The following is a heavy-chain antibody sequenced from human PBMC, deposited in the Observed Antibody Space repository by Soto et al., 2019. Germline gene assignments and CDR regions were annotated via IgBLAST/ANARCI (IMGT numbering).Heavy chain of an antibody. Sequence: ESGGGVVQPGRSLRLSCAASGFTFSSYGMHWVRQAPGKGLEWVAVISYDGSNKYYADSVKGRFTISRDNSKNTLYLQMNSLRAEDTAVYYCAKDRFSSGWADYWGQGTLVTVSS. D-gene: IGHD6-19*01. CDR2: ISYDGSNK. CDR3: AKDRFSSGWADY. V-gene: IGHV3-30*18. CDR1: GFTFSSYG. J-gene: IGHJ4*02.